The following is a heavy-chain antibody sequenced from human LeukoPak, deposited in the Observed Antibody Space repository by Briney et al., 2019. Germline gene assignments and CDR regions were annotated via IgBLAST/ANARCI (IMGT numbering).Heavy chain of an antibody. J-gene: IGHJ6*02. CDR1: GGSISSYY. D-gene: IGHD4-17*01. V-gene: IGHV4-59*12. CDR2: IYYSGST. CDR3: ARGAVTYGYYYYGMDV. Sequence: SETLSLTCTVSGGSISSYYWSWIRQPPGKGLEWIGYIYYSGSTNYNPSHKSRVTISVDKSKNQFSLKLSSVTAADTAVYYCARGAVTYGYYYYGMDVWGQGTTVTVSS.